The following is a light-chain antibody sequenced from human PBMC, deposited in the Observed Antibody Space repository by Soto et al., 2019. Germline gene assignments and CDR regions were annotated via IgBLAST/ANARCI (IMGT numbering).Light chain of an antibody. V-gene: IGLV1-40*01. CDR2: GNS. CDR3: QSYDSSLSGWV. CDR1: SSNIGAGYN. Sequence: QSVLTQPPSVSGAPGQRVTISCTGSSSNIGAGYNVHWYQQLPGTAPKLLIFGNSNRPSGVPDRFSGSKSSTSAFLAITGLQAEDEADYYCQSYDSSLSGWVFGGGTKVTVL. J-gene: IGLJ3*02.